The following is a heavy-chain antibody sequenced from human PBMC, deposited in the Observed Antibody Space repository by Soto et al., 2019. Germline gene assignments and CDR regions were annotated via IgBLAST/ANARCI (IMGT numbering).Heavy chain of an antibody. J-gene: IGHJ2*01. CDR2: IXSSSSXI. Sequence: GXSLRLSCAASGFTFSSYSMNGVRQAPGKGLEWVSYIXSSSSXIYYADYVKGXXTISRDNXXNSLYLQMNSLRAEDTAVYYCARVRPEYWYFDLWGRGTLVTVSS. CDR3: ARVRPEYWYFDL. CDR1: GFTFSSYS. V-gene: IGHV3-48*01.